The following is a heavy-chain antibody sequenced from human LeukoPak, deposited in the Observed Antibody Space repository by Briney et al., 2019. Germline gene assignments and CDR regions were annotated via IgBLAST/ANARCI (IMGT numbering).Heavy chain of an antibody. CDR3: ASHQYGSGSYYHDY. V-gene: IGHV4-61*02. J-gene: IGHJ4*02. CDR2: ISTSGST. CDR1: GGSISSGNYY. D-gene: IGHD3-10*01. Sequence: SQTLSLTCTVSGGSISSGNYYWSWIRQPAGKGLEWIGRISTSGSTNYDPSLKSRLIISTDKSKNQFSLRLSSATAADTAVYYCASHQYGSGSYYHDYWGQGTLVTVSS.